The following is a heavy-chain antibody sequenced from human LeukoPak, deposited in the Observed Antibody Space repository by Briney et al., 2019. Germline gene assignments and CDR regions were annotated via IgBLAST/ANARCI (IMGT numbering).Heavy chain of an antibody. CDR3: ARIVLDIVVVPAAISWFDP. CDR2: MYYSGCT. J-gene: IGHJ5*02. D-gene: IGHD2-2*01. V-gene: IGHV4-39*01. Sequence: SETLSLTCTVPGGSISSRRYYWGWSRQPRGKGLEWLGRMYYSGCTYYNRTLKSRVTISVDTSKNQFSLKLSSVTAAETAVYYCARIVLDIVVVPAAISWFDPWGQGTLVTVSS. CDR1: GGSISSRRYY.